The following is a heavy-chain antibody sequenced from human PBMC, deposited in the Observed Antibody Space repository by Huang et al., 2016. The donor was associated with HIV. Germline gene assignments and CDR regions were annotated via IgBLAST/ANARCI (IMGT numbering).Heavy chain of an antibody. CDR3: ARDRDFYDSSGYWGFNYFDY. CDR2: INPSDGIT. J-gene: IGHJ4*02. CDR1: GYAFTSYY. V-gene: IGHV1-46*01. D-gene: IGHD3-22*01. Sequence: QVQLVQSGAEVKKPGASVKVSCKASGYAFTSYYMHWVRQAPGQGLEWRGIINPSDGITSYAQKFQGRVTTTRDTSTNTVFMELSSLRSEDTAVYYCARDRDFYDSSGYWGFNYFDYWGQGTLVTVSS.